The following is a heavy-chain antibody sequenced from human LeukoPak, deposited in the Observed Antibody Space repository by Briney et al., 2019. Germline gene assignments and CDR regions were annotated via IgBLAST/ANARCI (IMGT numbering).Heavy chain of an antibody. CDR1: GYTFAGYY. J-gene: IGHJ4*02. V-gene: IGHV1-2*02. D-gene: IGHD4-23*01. CDR3: ARDSGYGGNPGDY. Sequence: ASVKVSCKASGYTFAGYYMHWVRQSPGQGLEWMGWINPSSGGTNYAQKFQGRVTMTRDTSISTAYMELSRLRSDDTAVYYCARDSGYGGNPGDYWGQGTLVTVSS. CDR2: INPSSGGT.